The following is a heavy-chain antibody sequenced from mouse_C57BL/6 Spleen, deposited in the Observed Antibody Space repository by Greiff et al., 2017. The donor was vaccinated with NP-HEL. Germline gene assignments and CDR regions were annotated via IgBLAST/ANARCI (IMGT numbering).Heavy chain of an antibody. CDR3: TRRDDDGYYGFAY. Sequence: VQLQQSGTVLARPGASVKMSCKTSGYTFTSYWMHWVKQRPGQGLEWIGAIYPGNSDTSYNQKFKGKAKLTAVTSASTAYMELSSLTNEDSAVYYCTRRDDDGYYGFAYWGQGTLVTVSA. CDR1: GYTFTSYW. D-gene: IGHD2-3*01. V-gene: IGHV1-5*01. CDR2: IYPGNSDT. J-gene: IGHJ3*01.